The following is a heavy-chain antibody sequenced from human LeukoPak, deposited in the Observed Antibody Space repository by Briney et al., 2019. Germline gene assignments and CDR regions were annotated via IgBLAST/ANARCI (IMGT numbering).Heavy chain of an antibody. D-gene: IGHD5-18*01. CDR3: ARGSRGAAMAAYYYYYMDV. J-gene: IGHJ6*03. CDR2: INPSGGST. V-gene: IGHV1-46*01. CDR1: GYTFTSYY. Sequence: ASVKVSCKASGYTFTSYYMHWVRQAPGQGLEWMGIINPSGGSTSYAQKFQGRVTMTRDMSTSTVYMELSSLRSEDTAVYYCARGSRGAAMAAYYYYYMDVWGKGTTVTISS.